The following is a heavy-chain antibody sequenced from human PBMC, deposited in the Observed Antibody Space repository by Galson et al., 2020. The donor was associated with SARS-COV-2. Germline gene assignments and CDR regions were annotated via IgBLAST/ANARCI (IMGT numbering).Heavy chain of an antibody. CDR2: ISWDGGST. J-gene: IGHJ4*02. Sequence: GESLKISCAASGFTFDDYAMHWVRQAPGKGLEWVSLISWDGGSTYYADSVKGRFTISRDNSKNSLYLQMNSLRAEDTALYYCAKAGNYGDSGAYDYWGQGTLVTVSS. V-gene: IGHV3-43D*04. CDR1: GFTFDDYA. D-gene: IGHD4-17*01. CDR3: AKAGNYGDSGAYDY.